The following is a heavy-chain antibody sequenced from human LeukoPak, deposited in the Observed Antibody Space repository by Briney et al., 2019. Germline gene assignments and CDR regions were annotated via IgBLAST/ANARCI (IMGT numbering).Heavy chain of an antibody. V-gene: IGHV4-59*08. CDR2: IYYSGST. Sequence: PSETLSLTCTVSGGSISSYYWSWIRQPPGKGLEWIGYIYYSGSTNCNPSLKSRVTISVDTSKNQFSLKLTSVTAADTAVYYCARGSNSGHYYYYGMDVWGQGTTVTVSS. J-gene: IGHJ6*02. D-gene: IGHD6-19*01. CDR3: ARGSNSGHYYYYGMDV. CDR1: GGSISSYY.